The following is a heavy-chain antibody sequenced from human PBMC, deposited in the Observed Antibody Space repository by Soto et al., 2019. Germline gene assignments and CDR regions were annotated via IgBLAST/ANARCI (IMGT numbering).Heavy chain of an antibody. J-gene: IGHJ5*02. CDR1: GFTFSSYG. D-gene: IGHD6-13*01. Sequence: GGSLRLSCAASGFTFSSYGMHWVRQAPGKGLEWVAVISYDGSNKYYADSVKGRFTISRDNSKNTLYLQMNSLRAEDTAVYYCAKFRSWFDNWFDPWGQGTLVTVSS. V-gene: IGHV3-30*18. CDR2: ISYDGSNK. CDR3: AKFRSWFDNWFDP.